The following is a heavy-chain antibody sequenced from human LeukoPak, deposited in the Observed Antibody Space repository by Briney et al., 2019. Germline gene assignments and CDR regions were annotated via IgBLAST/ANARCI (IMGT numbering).Heavy chain of an antibody. J-gene: IGHJ4*02. D-gene: IGHD6-6*01. V-gene: IGHV3-15*01. CDR2: IKSKTDSGTT. CDR3: TTDELAARLFDY. Sequence: GGSLRLSCAASGFTFSNAWMSWVRQAPGKGLEWVGRIKSKTDSGTTDYAAPVKGRFTISRDDSKNTLYLQMNSLKTEDTAVSYCTTDELAARLFDYWGQGTLVTVSS. CDR1: GFTFSNAW.